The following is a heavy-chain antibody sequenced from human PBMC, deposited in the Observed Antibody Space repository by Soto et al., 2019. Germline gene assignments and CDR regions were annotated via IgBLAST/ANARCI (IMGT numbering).Heavy chain of an antibody. Sequence: QVQLQESGPGLVKPSQTLSLTCTVSGGSISSGGYYWSWIRQHPGKGLEWIGYIYYSGSTYYNPSLKGRVTLSVDPSKNQFPLKVSSVTAADPAGYYCAGGGGNGDWFDPWGQGTLVTVSS. CDR1: GGSISSGGYY. J-gene: IGHJ5*02. CDR3: AGGGGNGDWFDP. V-gene: IGHV4-31*03. CDR2: IYYSGST. D-gene: IGHD2-15*01.